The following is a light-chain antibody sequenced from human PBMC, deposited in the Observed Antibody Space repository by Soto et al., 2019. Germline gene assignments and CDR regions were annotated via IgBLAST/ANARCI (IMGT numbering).Light chain of an antibody. CDR2: AAS. CDR1: QSISSY. CDR3: QQSYSTLT. J-gene: IGKJ5*01. Sequence: DIQMTQSPCSLSASVGDRVTITCRASQSISSYLNWYQQKPGKAPKLLIYAASSLQSGVPSRFSGSGSGTDFTLTISSLQPEDFATYYCQQSYSTLTVGQGTRLETK. V-gene: IGKV1-39*01.